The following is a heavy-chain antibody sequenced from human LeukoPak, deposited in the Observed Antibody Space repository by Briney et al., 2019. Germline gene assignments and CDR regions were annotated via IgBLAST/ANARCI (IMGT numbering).Heavy chain of an antibody. D-gene: IGHD5-24*01. V-gene: IGHV4-59*08. Sequence: SETLSLTCAVYGGSFSGYYWSWIRQPPGKGLEWIGYISDSGSTTYNPSLKSRVSISVDTSKNQFSLKLTSVTAADTAVYYCARPSRDGYVDAFDIWGQGTMVDVSS. CDR1: GGSFSGYY. J-gene: IGHJ3*02. CDR3: ARPSRDGYVDAFDI. CDR2: ISDSGST.